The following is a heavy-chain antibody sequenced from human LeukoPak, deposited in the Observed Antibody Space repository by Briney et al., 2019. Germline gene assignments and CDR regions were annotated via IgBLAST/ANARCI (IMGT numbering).Heavy chain of an antibody. V-gene: IGHV4-59*01. CDR2: IYSSGTT. Sequence: SETLSLTCIVSGGSLHRSFWTWARQPPGKGLQWIGRIYSSGTTDYSPSLKSRLTISIDTSMNQFSLRLASVTAADTAVYYCGRRPAVDGPIDNWGQGILVAVSS. J-gene: IGHJ4*02. D-gene: IGHD3/OR15-3a*01. CDR3: GRRPAVDGPIDN. CDR1: GGSLHRSF.